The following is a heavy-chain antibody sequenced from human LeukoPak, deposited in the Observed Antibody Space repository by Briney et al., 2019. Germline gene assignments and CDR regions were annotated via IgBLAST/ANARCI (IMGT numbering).Heavy chain of an antibody. CDR2: IYYSGST. Sequence: SETLSLTCTVSGGSISSYYWSWIRQPPGKGLEWIGYIYYSGSTNYNPSLKSRVTISVDTSKNQFSLKLSSVTAADTAVYYCARDCWAGARCYFDYWGQGTLVTVSS. CDR1: GGSISSYY. D-gene: IGHD1-26*01. J-gene: IGHJ4*02. CDR3: ARDCWAGARCYFDY. V-gene: IGHV4-59*01.